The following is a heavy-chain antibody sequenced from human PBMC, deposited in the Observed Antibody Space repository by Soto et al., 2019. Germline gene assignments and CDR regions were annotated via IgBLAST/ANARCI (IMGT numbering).Heavy chain of an antibody. Sequence: EVQLVESGGGLVQPGGSLRLSCAASGFTFSDHYMDWVRQAPGKGLEWIGRIRNKANTYTTEYAASVKGRFTISRDDSQNSLYLQMNSLKTGDTAVYYCASAQSSSWFGSYSDHWGQGTLVTVSS. CDR1: GFTFSDHY. V-gene: IGHV3-72*01. CDR3: ASAQSSSWFGSYSDH. D-gene: IGHD6-13*01. CDR2: IRNKANTYTT. J-gene: IGHJ4*02.